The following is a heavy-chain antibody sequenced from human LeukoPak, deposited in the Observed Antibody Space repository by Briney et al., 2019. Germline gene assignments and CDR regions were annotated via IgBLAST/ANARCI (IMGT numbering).Heavy chain of an antibody. CDR1: GFTFSSFE. CDR3: ARDGRHYCSGGSCYSPYWYLDL. CDR2: ISSNGATI. Sequence: GGSLRLSCAASGFTFSSFEMNWVRQAPGKGLEWVSYISSNGATIYYADSVKGRFTISRDNAKNSLYLQMNSLRAEDTAVYYCARDGRHYCSGGSCYSPYWYLDLWGRGTLVTVSS. V-gene: IGHV3-48*03. J-gene: IGHJ2*01. D-gene: IGHD2-15*01.